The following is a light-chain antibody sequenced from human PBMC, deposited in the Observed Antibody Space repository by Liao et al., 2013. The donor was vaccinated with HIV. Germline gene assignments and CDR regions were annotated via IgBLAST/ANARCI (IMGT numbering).Light chain of an antibody. CDR3: QVWDSSSDRV. CDR1: NIGSKS. Sequence: SYELTQPPSVSVAPGKTARITCGGNNIGSKSVHWYQQKPGQAPEVVIYYNSDRPSGIPERFSGSNSGNAATLTISRVEAGDEADYYCQVWDSSSDRVFGGGTKLTVL. V-gene: IGLV3-21*04. J-gene: IGLJ3*02. CDR2: YNS.